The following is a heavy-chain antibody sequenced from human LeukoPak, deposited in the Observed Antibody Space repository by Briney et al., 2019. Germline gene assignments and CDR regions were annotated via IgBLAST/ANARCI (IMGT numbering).Heavy chain of an antibody. J-gene: IGHJ6*03. CDR3: ARATYDTVTGYDLYYYYYMDV. CDR2: ISSSSTLI. V-gene: IGHV3-48*01. Sequence: GGSLRLSCAASEFSLSSYSMNWVRQAPGKGLEWLSYISSSSTLIKYADSVRGRFTISRDNAQNSLYLQMHSLRAGDTAVYYCARATYDTVTGYDLYYYYYMDVWGKGTTVTVSS. CDR1: EFSLSSYS. D-gene: IGHD3-9*01.